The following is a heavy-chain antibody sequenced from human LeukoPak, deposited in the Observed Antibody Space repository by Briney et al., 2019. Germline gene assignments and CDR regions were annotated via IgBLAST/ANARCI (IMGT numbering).Heavy chain of an antibody. CDR2: ISGDGGGT. CDR1: GFTFSNWA. CDR3: AKWAGSGEQTKRYFGPFDF. J-gene: IGHJ4*02. Sequence: GGTLRLSCAASGFTFSNWAITWVRQAPGMGLEWVSSISGDGGGTYYADSVKGRFTVSRDNSKNTLYLEINSLRVEDTAVYYCAKWAGSGEQTKRYFGPFDFWGQGTLVTVSS. V-gene: IGHV3-23*01. D-gene: IGHD1/OR15-1a*01.